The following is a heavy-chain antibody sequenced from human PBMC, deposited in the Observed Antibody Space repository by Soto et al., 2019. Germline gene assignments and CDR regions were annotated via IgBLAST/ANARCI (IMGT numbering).Heavy chain of an antibody. CDR3: ARGPT. CDR1: GFTCSIYA. J-gene: IGHJ5*02. Sequence: EGALRLSCAASGFTCSIYAMSWVCQAPGKGLDWVANIKEDGSEKYYGVAIEGRLTISRDNAKNSLYLQMTSLRAEVTAVYSCARGPTWGQGALVIVTS. CDR2: IKEDGSEK. V-gene: IGHV3-7*05.